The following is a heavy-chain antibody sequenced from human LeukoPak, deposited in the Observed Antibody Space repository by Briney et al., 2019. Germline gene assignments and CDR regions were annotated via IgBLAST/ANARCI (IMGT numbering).Heavy chain of an antibody. CDR2: ISYDGSNN. CDR1: GFTFSAYA. Sequence: GGSLRLSCAASGFTFSAYAMHWVRHAPGTGLQWLAVISYDGSNNYYADSVKGRFTISRDNSKNTLYLQMNSLRAEDTAVYYCSRDYSGSGSYYSPFDYWGQGTLVTVSS. D-gene: IGHD3-10*01. V-gene: IGHV3-30*04. J-gene: IGHJ4*02. CDR3: SRDYSGSGSYYSPFDY.